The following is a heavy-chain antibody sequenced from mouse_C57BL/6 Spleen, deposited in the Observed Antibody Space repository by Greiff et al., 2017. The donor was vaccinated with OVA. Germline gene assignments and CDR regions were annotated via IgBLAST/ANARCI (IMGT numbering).Heavy chain of an antibody. CDR3: ARYGYYGRAYYFDY. V-gene: IGHV1-53*01. CDR2: INPSNGGT. Sequence: QVQLQQPGTELVKPGASVKLSCKASGYTFTSYWMHWVKQRPGQGLEWIGNINPSNGGTNYNEKFKSKATLTVDKSSSTAYMQRSSLTSEDSAVYYCARYGYYGRAYYFDYWGQGTTLTVSS. J-gene: IGHJ2*01. D-gene: IGHD1-1*01. CDR1: GYTFTSYW.